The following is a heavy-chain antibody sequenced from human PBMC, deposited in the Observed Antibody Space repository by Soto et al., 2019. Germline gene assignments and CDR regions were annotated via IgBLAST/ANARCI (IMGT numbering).Heavy chain of an antibody. D-gene: IGHD5-18*01. V-gene: IGHV1-46*01. CDR1: GYTXSSYY. CDR2: INPSGGST. CDR3: ARGSGYSYGVFDY. J-gene: IGHJ4*02. Sequence: GXSXKVSCKASGYTXSSYYMHWVRQAPGQGLEWMGIINPSGGSTRYAQKFQGRVTMTRDTSTSTVYMELSTLRSEDTAVYYCARGSGYSYGVFDYWGQRTLVNVS.